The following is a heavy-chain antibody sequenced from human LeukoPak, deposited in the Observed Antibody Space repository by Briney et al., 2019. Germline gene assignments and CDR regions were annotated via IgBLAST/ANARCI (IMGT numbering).Heavy chain of an antibody. D-gene: IGHD6-13*01. J-gene: IGHJ4*02. CDR3: ARAMEQQLVRYYFDY. CDR1: GYTFTSYY. Sequence: ASVKVSCKASGYTFTSYYMHWVRQAPGQGLEWMGIINPSGGSTSYAQKFQGRVTMTRDTSTSTVYVELSSLRSEDTAVYYCARAMEQQLVRYYFDYWGQGTLVTVSS. V-gene: IGHV1-46*01. CDR2: INPSGGST.